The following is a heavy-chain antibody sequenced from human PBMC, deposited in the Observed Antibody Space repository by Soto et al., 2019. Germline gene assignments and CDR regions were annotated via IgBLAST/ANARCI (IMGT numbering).Heavy chain of an antibody. CDR1: GGSFSGYY. CDR3: ARARYSSSWSPLGTYNWFDP. CDR2: INHSGST. D-gene: IGHD6-13*01. Sequence: ASETLSLTCAVYGGSFSGYYWSWIRQPPGKGLEWIGEINHSGSTNYNPSLKSRVTISVDTSKNQFSLKLSSVTAADTAVYYCARARYSSSWSPLGTYNWFDPWGQGTLVTVSS. J-gene: IGHJ5*02. V-gene: IGHV4-34*01.